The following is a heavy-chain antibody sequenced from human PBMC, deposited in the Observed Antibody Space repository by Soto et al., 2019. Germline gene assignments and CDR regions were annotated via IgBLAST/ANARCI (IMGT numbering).Heavy chain of an antibody. J-gene: IGHJ4*02. D-gene: IGHD1-26*01. Sequence: QVQLVQSGAEVKKPGASVKVSCKASGYTFTSYHMHWVRQAPGQGLEWMGIINPSGGSTNYAQKFQGRVSMARDRSASTVYRELSSVRSEDTGVFYCARAYSGSSSYDYWGQGTLVTVSS. CDR2: INPSGGST. V-gene: IGHV1-46*01. CDR1: GYTFTSYH. CDR3: ARAYSGSSSYDY.